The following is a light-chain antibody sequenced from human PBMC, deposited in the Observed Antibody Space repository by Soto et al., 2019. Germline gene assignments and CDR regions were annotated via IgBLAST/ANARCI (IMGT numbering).Light chain of an antibody. J-gene: IGKJ4*01. Sequence: DIVLTQSPGTLSLSPGERATLSCRASQSVSSNYLAWYQQNPGQAPRLLIYGASSRATGIPDRFSGSGSGTDFTLTISRLEPEDFAVYYCQQYGSSPLTFGGGTKVEIK. V-gene: IGKV3-20*01. CDR3: QQYGSSPLT. CDR1: QSVSSNY. CDR2: GAS.